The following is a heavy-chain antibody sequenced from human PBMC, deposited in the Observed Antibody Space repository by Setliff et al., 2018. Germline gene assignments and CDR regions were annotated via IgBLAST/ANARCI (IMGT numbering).Heavy chain of an antibody. J-gene: IGHJ4*01. CDR1: GFIFSDYY. D-gene: IGHD4-4*01. Sequence: GGSLRLSCAASGFIFSDYYMSWIRQTPGKGLEWVAYISRGATTTYYTDSVKGRFTISRDNSRNTLYLQMKSLRAEDTAIYYCATSTITTYYFDYCGHGTLVTVSS. CDR3: ATSTITTYYFDY. V-gene: IGHV3-11*01. CDR2: ISRGATTT.